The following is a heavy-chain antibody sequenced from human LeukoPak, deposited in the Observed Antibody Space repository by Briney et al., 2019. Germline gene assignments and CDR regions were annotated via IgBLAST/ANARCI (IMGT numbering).Heavy chain of an antibody. CDR2: IIPILGIA. J-gene: IGHJ6*02. V-gene: IGHV1-69*04. CDR1: GGTFSSYT. Sequence: GSSVKVSCKASGGTFSSYTISWVRQAPGQGLEWMGRIIPILGIANYAQKFQGRVTITADKSTSTAYMELSSLRSEDTAVYYCARDPPAVVTPNYNYGMDVWGQGTTVTVSS. D-gene: IGHD4-23*01. CDR3: ARDPPAVVTPNYNYGMDV.